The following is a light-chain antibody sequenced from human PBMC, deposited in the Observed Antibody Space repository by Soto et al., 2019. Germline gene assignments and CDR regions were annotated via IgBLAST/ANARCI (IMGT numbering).Light chain of an antibody. CDR1: SSDIGRYNY. J-gene: IGLJ2*01. CDR3: SAYTTSTTVI. CDR2: GVS. V-gene: IGLV2-14*03. Sequence: QSALTQPASVSGSPGQSITISCTGTSSDIGRYNYVSWYQQHPGKAPKLMIYGVSSRPSGVSNRFSGSKSGITASLTSSGLQAEDESDYYCSAYTTSTTVIFGGGTKLTVL.